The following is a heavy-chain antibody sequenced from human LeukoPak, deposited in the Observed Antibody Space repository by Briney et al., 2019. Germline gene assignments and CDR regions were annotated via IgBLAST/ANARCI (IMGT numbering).Heavy chain of an antibody. J-gene: IGHJ5*02. CDR3: AREMLAAVAAQS. V-gene: IGHV3-21*01. D-gene: IGHD6-19*01. Sequence: KPGGSLRLSCAVSGFTFSSHSMNWVRQAPGKGLEWVSSISSSSIYIYYADSVKGRFTISRDNAKNSLYLQMNSLRAEDTAVYYCAREMLAAVAAQSWGQGTLVTVSS. CDR1: GFTFSSHS. CDR2: ISSSSIYI.